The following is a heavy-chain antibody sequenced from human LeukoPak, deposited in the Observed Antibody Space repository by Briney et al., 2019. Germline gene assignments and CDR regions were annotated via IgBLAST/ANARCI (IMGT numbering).Heavy chain of an antibody. D-gene: IGHD3-16*02. V-gene: IGHV5-51*01. J-gene: IGHJ4*02. CDR2: INPRDSDT. CDR1: GYSFTSYW. Sequence: GESLKISCKVSGYSFTSYWIGWVRQMPGKGLEWMGIINPRDSDTKYSPSFQGQVTISVDKSIRTAYLQWSSLKASDTAMYYCARQSVDGRYTFDYWGQGTLVTVSS. CDR3: ARQSVDGRYTFDY.